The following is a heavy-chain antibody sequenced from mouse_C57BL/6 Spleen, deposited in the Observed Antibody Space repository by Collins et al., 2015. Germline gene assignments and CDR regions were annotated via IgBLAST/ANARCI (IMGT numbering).Heavy chain of an antibody. V-gene: IGHV1-15*01. D-gene: IGHD1-1*01. J-gene: IGHJ2*01. CDR2: IDPETVIT. CDR1: GYTFTDYE. CDR3: TRSEVFYYGRSPYYFDH. Sequence: QVQLQQSGAELVRPGASVTLSCKASGYTFTDYEMHWVKQTPVHGLEWIGAIDPETVITAYNQKFKGKAILTADKSSSTVYMELRSLTPEDSAVYHCTRSEVFYYGRSPYYFDHWGQGTTLTVSS.